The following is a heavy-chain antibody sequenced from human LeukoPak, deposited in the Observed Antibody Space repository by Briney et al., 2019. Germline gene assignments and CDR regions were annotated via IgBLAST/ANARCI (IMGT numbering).Heavy chain of an antibody. J-gene: IGHJ3*02. CDR3: AKPRGEEWLVGLYGAFDI. D-gene: IGHD6-19*01. V-gene: IGHV3-23*01. Sequence: PGGSLRLSCAASGFTFSSYAMSWVRQAPGKGLEWVSVISGSDGSTYYADSVKGRFTISRDNSKNTLYLQMNSLRAEDTAVFYCAKPRGEEWLVGLYGAFDIWGQGTMVTVSS. CDR1: GFTFSSYA. CDR2: ISGSDGST.